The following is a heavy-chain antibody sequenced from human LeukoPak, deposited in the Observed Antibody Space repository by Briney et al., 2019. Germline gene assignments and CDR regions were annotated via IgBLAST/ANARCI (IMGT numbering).Heavy chain of an antibody. J-gene: IGHJ4*02. CDR2: ISVSGGGT. D-gene: IGHD2-8*02. CDR1: GFTFSNYA. Sequence: PGGSLRLSCAGSGFTFSNYAMSWVRQAPGKGLEWVSSISVSGGGTYYADSVKGRFTISRDNSKNTVYLQMNSLVADDTAVYYCANYVRCTGGSCSNYFDYWGQGTLVTVSS. CDR3: ANYVRCTGGSCSNYFDY. V-gene: IGHV3-23*01.